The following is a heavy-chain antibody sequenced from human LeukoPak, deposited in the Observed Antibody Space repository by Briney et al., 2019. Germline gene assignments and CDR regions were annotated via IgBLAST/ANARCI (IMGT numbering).Heavy chain of an antibody. D-gene: IGHD6-19*01. J-gene: IGHJ4*02. CDR1: GFTFSSYG. CDR2: IWYDGSNK. CDR3: ARDRGSGWYFDY. V-gene: IGHV3-33*01. Sequence: GRSLRLSCAASGFTFSSYGMHWVRQAPGKGLEWVAVIWYDGSNKYYADSVKGRFTISRDNSKNTLYLQMNSLRAEDTAVYYCARDRGSGWYFDYWGQGTLVTVSS.